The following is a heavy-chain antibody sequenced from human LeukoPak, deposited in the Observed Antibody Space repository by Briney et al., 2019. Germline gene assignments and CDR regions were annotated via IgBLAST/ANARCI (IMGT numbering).Heavy chain of an antibody. CDR3: AKRVNSGGARGEYYFDY. D-gene: IGHD3-10*01. V-gene: IGHV3-23*01. CDR2: ISGSGGST. J-gene: IGHJ4*02. CDR1: GFTFSSYA. Sequence: GGSLRLSCAASGFTFSSYAMSWVRQAPGKGPEWVSAISGSGGSTYYADSVKGRFTISRDNSKNTLYLQMNSLRAEDTAVYYCAKRVNSGGARGEYYFDYWGQGTLVTVSS.